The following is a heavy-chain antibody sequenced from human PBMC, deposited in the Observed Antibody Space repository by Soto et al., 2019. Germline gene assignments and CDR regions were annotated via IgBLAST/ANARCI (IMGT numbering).Heavy chain of an antibody. D-gene: IGHD1-20*01. CDR2: ISSSGSTI. CDR3: AREPLTGTTYYYYYGMDV. CDR1: GFTFSDYY. Sequence: QVQLVESGGGLVKPGGSLRLSCAASGFTFSDYYMSWIRQAPGKGLEWVSYISSSGSTIYYADSVKGRFTISRDNAKNSLNLQTNSLRAEDTAVYYYAREPLTGTTYYYYYGMDVWGQGTTVTVSS. J-gene: IGHJ6*02. V-gene: IGHV3-11*01.